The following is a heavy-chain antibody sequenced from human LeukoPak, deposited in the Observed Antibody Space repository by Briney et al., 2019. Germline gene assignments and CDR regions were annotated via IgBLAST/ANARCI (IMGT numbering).Heavy chain of an antibody. CDR2: IYYTGST. Sequence: PSETLSLTCTVSGGSIFNSTYFWGWIRQPPGKGLEWIGNIYYTGSTHYNVSLESRVTMSLDRSRNQFSLKLSSVTAADTADYYCARVRDIALPGDRYMDVWGKGTTVTVSS. D-gene: IGHD5-12*01. CDR3: ARVRDIALPGDRYMDV. CDR1: GGSIFNSTYF. V-gene: IGHV4-39*01. J-gene: IGHJ6*03.